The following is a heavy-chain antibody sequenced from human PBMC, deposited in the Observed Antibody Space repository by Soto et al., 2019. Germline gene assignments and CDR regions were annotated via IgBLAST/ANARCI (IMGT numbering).Heavy chain of an antibody. CDR2: IYYSGST. V-gene: IGHV4-59*01. CDR3: ARDTNKYYDFWSGNYYYYMDV. CDR1: GGSISSYY. J-gene: IGHJ6*03. D-gene: IGHD3-3*01. Sequence: QVQLQESGPGLVKPSETLSLTCTVSGGSISSYYWSWIRQPPGKGLEWIGYIYYSGSTNYNPSLQSRVTISVATSKSEFPLKLSSVTAADTAVYYCARDTNKYYDFWSGNYYYYMDVWGKGTTVTVSS.